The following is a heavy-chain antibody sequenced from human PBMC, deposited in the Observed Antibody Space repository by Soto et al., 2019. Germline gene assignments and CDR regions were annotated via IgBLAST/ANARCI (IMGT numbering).Heavy chain of an antibody. CDR2: ISGSGDRI. D-gene: IGHD2-8*01. Sequence: EVQLLESGGGLVQPGGPLRLSCAASGFTFKNFAMSWVRQAPGRGLDWVSGISGSGDRIYYADSVKGRFTVSRDSSKNTLYLQMNTLRDEDTAVYYCARDNGMAGSFDPWGQGTLVTVSS. J-gene: IGHJ5*02. V-gene: IGHV3-23*01. CDR1: GFTFKNFA. CDR3: ARDNGMAGSFDP.